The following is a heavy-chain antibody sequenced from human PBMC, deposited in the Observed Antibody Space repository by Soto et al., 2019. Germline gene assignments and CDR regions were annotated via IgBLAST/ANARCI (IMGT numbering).Heavy chain of an antibody. CDR3: ARAEYYDSYLDS. V-gene: IGHV4-31*03. CDR1: GGSMNSGDYY. Sequence: SETLSLTCTVSGGSMNSGDYYWTWIRQLPGKGLEWIGCIYYRGSTYYKSSLKSRLTIAVDTSKNQFSLRLSSVTAADTAIYYCARAEYYDSYLDSWGRGTLVTVYS. J-gene: IGHJ4*02. CDR2: IYYRGST. D-gene: IGHD3-16*01.